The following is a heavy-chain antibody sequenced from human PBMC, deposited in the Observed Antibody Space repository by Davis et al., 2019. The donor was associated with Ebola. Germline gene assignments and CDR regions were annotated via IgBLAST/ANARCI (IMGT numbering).Heavy chain of an antibody. D-gene: IGHD2-2*02. CDR1: GGSIRSSNW. CDR3: ARLTVVVEPAAIVWFGP. Sequence: MPSETLSLTCAVSGGSIRSSNWWSWVRQPPGKGLEWLGEIYHSGITNYNPSLKSRVTMSLDKSKNQFSLKLKSVTAADTALYYCARLTVVVEPAAIVWFGPWGQGTLVTVSS. J-gene: IGHJ5*02. V-gene: IGHV4-4*02. CDR2: IYHSGIT.